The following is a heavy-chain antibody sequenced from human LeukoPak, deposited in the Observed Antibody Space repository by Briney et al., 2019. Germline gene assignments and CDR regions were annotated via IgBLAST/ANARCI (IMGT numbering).Heavy chain of an antibody. J-gene: IGHJ5*02. D-gene: IGHD3-22*01. V-gene: IGHV3-74*01. CDR1: GFTFSDTW. CDR3: ARRGDSSGYYYFDWFDP. CDR2: IRSDGSDT. Sequence: GGSLRLSCAASGFTFSDTWMHWVRQAPGKGLVWVSRIRSDGSDTRYAESVKGRFTISRDNAKNTLYLQMNSLRAEDTAVYYCARRGDSSGYYYFDWFDPWGQGTLVTVSS.